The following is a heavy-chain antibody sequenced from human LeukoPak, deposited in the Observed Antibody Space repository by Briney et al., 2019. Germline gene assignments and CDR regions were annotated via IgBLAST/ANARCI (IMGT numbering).Heavy chain of an antibody. Sequence: SETLSLTCTVSGGSISGHYWSWIRQPPGKGLEWIGYIFYSGSTIYNPSLRSRVTISVDTSKNQLSLKLTSVTAADTAVYYCARRGYTTSGGHWFDPWGQGTLVTVSS. D-gene: IGHD5-12*01. CDR1: GGSISGHY. J-gene: IGHJ5*02. V-gene: IGHV4-59*08. CDR2: IFYSGST. CDR3: ARRGYTTSGGHWFDP.